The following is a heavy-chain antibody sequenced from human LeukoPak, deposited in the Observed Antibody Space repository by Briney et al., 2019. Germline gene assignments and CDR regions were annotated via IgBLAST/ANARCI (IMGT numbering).Heavy chain of an antibody. CDR1: GGSISSYY. CDR2: ISYSGST. V-gene: IGHV4-59*01. Sequence: SETLFLTCTVSGGSISSYYWSWIRQPPGKGLEWIGYISYSGSTNYNPSLKSRVTISVDTSKHQFSLKLSAVTAADTAVYYCARGPHKFDYWGQGSLVTVPS. J-gene: IGHJ4*02. CDR3: ARGPHKFDY.